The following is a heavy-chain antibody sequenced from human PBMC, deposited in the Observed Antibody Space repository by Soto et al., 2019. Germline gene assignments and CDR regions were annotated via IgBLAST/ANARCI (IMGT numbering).Heavy chain of an antibody. J-gene: IGHJ5*02. V-gene: IGHV4-38-2*02. CDR3: ARDGSGYYWFDP. D-gene: IGHD3-22*01. Sequence: LETLSLTCAVSSFSISSGYFWGWIRQPPGKGPEWLGSIYHSGTTYYNPSVKGRVTISVDTSKNQFSLKMSSVTAADTAVYYCARDGSGYYWFDPWGQGTLVTVSS. CDR2: IYHSGTT. CDR1: SFSISSGYF.